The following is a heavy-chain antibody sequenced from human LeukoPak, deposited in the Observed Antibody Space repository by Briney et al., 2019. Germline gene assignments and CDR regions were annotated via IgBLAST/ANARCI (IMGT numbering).Heavy chain of an antibody. CDR1: GGSISSYY. CDR2: IYYSGST. V-gene: IGHV4-59*12. CDR3: AREVGGDFDALDY. D-gene: IGHD4-17*01. J-gene: IGHJ4*02. Sequence: SETLSLTCTVSGGSISSYYWSWIRQPPGKGLEWIGYIYYSGSTNYNPSLKSRVTISVDNSKNQLSLTLTSVTAADTAVYYCAREVGGDFDALDYWGQGTLVTVSS.